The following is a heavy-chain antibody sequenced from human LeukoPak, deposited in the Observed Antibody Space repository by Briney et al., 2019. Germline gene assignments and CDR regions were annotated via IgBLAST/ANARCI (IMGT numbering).Heavy chain of an antibody. CDR3: ASSYGDFVDY. Sequence: SETLSPTCTVSGGSISSYYWSWIRQPPGKGLEWIGSIYYSGSTYYNPSLKSRVTISVDTSKNQFSLKLSSVTAADTAVYYCASSYGDFVDYWGQGTLVTVSS. CDR2: IYYSGST. V-gene: IGHV4-59*04. J-gene: IGHJ4*02. CDR1: GGSISSYY. D-gene: IGHD4-17*01.